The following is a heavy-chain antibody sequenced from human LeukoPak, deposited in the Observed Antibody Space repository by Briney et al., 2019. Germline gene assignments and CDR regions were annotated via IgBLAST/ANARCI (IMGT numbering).Heavy chain of an antibody. J-gene: IGHJ5*02. CDR3: PKGGGGGRYCSSTSCYSTWFDP. D-gene: IGHD2-2*01. CDR1: GFTFSSYA. CDR2: ISGSGGST. V-gene: IGHV3-23*01. Sequence: GGSLRLSCAASGFTFSSYAMSWVRQAPGKGLEWVSAISGSGGSTYYADSVKGRFTISRDNSKNTLYLQMNSLRAEDTAVYYWPKGGGGGRYCSSTSCYSTWFDPWGQGTLVTVSS.